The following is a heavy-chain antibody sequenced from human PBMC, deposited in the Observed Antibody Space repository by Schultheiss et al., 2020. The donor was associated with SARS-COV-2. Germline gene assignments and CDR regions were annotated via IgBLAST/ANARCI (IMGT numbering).Heavy chain of an antibody. CDR2: ISSTSSHI. Sequence: GGSLRLSCAASGFSFSTYTMNWVRQAPGKGPEWVSSISSTSSHIYYADSVKGRFTISRDNAKNSLYLQMHSLRAEDTAVYYCARGLTEYFDYWGQGTLVTVSS. V-gene: IGHV3-21*01. J-gene: IGHJ4*02. CDR3: ARGLTEYFDY. CDR1: GFSFSTYT. D-gene: IGHD7-27*01.